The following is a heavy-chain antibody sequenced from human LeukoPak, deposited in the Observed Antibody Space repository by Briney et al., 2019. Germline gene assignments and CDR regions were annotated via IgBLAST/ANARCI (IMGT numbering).Heavy chain of an antibody. D-gene: IGHD3-3*01. J-gene: IGHJ4*02. CDR3: ARETGITIFGVAGDGFDY. CDR1: GFTFSSYG. Sequence: PGGSLRLSCAASGFTFSSYGMHWVRQAPGKGLEWVAVISYDGSNKYYADSVKGRFTISRDNSKNTLYLQMNSLRAEDTAVYYCARETGITIFGVAGDGFDYWGQGTLVTVSS. V-gene: IGHV3-30*19. CDR2: ISYDGSNK.